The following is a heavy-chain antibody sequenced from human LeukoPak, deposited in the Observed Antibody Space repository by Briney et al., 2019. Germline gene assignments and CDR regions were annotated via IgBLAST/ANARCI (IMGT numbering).Heavy chain of an antibody. CDR1: GGSISSNNYY. V-gene: IGHV4-39*07. D-gene: IGHD5/OR15-5a*01. CDR3: AKGNPFYDY. J-gene: IGHJ4*02. CDR2: IYTTGST. Sequence: SETLSLTCSVSGGSISSNNYYWGWIRQPPGKELEWIGNIYTTGSTYYSPSLKSRIIISLDTSKNHFSLTLTSVTAADTAVYYCAKGNPFYDYWGQGTLVTVSS.